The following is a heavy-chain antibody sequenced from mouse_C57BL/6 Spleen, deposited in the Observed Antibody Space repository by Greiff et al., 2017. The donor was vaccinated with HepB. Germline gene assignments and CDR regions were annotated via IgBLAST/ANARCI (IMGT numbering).Heavy chain of an antibody. D-gene: IGHD2-3*01. J-gene: IGHJ1*03. CDR2: IDPSDSYT. CDR1: GYTFTSYW. Sequence: VQLQQPGAELVMPGASVKLSCKASGYTFTSYWMHWVKQRPGQGLEWIGEIDPSDSYTNSNQKFKGKSTLTVDKSSITAYMQLSSLTSEDSAVYYCSRVIDGYFWYFDVWGTGTTVTVSS. V-gene: IGHV1-69*01. CDR3: SRVIDGYFWYFDV.